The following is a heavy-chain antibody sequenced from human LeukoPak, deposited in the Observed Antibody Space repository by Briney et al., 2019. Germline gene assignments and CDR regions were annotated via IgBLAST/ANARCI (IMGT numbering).Heavy chain of an antibody. D-gene: IGHD3-22*01. Sequence: PSETLSLTCTVSGGSISSYYWSWIRQPPGKGLEWIGYIYYSGSTNYNPSLKSRVTISVDTSKNQFSLKLSSVTAADTAVYYCARVGTYYYDSSGYPKGYYFDYWGQGTLVTVSS. CDR1: GGSISSYY. CDR3: ARVGTYYYDSSGYPKGYYFDY. V-gene: IGHV4-59*01. CDR2: IYYSGST. J-gene: IGHJ4*02.